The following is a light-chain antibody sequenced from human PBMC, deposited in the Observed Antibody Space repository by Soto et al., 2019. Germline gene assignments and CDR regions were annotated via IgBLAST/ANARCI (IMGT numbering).Light chain of an antibody. CDR2: AAS. Sequence: DIQMTQSPSSLSASVGDRVTITCRASQSISSYLNWYQQKPGKAPKLLIDAASSLQSGVPSRFSGSGSGTDFTLTISSLQPEDFATYYCQQSYSTPWTVGQGTKVEIK. V-gene: IGKV1-39*01. CDR3: QQSYSTPWT. J-gene: IGKJ1*01. CDR1: QSISSY.